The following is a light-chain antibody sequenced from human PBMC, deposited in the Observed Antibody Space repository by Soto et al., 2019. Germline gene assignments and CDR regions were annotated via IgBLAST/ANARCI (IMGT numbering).Light chain of an antibody. CDR2: DAS. J-gene: IGKJ2*01. V-gene: IGKV3-11*01. CDR1: QSIDSRY. Sequence: EIVFTQSPGILSLSPGERATLSCRASQSIDSRYLAWYQQKPGQAPRLLIYDASNRAPGIPARFSGSGSGTDFTLTISSLEPEDFAVYYCQQRSNWPRGTFGQGTKLEIK. CDR3: QQRSNWPRGT.